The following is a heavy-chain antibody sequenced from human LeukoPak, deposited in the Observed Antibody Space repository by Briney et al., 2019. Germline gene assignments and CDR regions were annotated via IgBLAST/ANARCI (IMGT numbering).Heavy chain of an antibody. V-gene: IGHV1-2*02. Sequence: ASVKVSCKASGYTFTGYYMHWVRQAPGQGLEWMGWINPNSGGTNYAQKFQGRVTMTRDTSISTAYMELSRLRSDDTAVYYCARAITEYSSSFGYWGQGTLVTVSS. CDR3: ARAITEYSSSFGY. D-gene: IGHD6-6*01. CDR1: GYTFTGYY. J-gene: IGHJ4*02. CDR2: INPNSGGT.